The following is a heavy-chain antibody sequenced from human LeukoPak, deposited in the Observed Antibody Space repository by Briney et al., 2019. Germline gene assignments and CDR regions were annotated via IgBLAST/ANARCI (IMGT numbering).Heavy chain of an antibody. J-gene: IGHJ4*02. CDR1: GYTFTGYY. CDR2: INPNSDVT. CDR3: ATNGDLGAHFDY. V-gene: IGHV1-2*02. D-gene: IGHD4-17*01. Sequence: ASVKVSCKASGYTFTGYYMHWVRQAPGQGLEWMGWINPNSDVTNYAQKFQGRVTMTRDTSISTAYMELSRLRSDDTAVYYCATNGDLGAHFDYWGQGTLVTVSS.